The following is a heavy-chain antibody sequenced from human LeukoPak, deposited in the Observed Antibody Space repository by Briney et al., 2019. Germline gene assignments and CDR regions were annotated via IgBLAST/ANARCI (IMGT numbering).Heavy chain of an antibody. J-gene: IGHJ5*02. CDR2: ISAGGGTT. CDR1: GFTFSSYA. Sequence: GGSLRLSCADSGFTFSSYAMSWVRQAPGKGLEWVSAISAGGGTTYYADSVKGRFTISRDKSKNTLYLQMNSLRAEDTAVYHCAKGYYYGSGSFRWFDPWGQGTLVTVSS. V-gene: IGHV3-23*01. D-gene: IGHD3-10*01. CDR3: AKGYYYGSGSFRWFDP.